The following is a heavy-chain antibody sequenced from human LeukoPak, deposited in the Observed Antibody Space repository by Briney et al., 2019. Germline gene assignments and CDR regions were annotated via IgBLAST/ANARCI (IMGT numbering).Heavy chain of an antibody. J-gene: IGHJ4*02. CDR2: IKSTTEGGAT. CDR3: TAGLPFDY. CDR1: GFIFTKAW. Sequence: GGSLRLSCAGSGFIFTKAWMSWVRLAPGKGLEWVGRIKSTTEGGATDYAAFVKGRFTISRDDSKTTVCLQMDGLKDDDSGIYYCTAGLPFDYWGQGTLVTVSS. V-gene: IGHV3-15*01.